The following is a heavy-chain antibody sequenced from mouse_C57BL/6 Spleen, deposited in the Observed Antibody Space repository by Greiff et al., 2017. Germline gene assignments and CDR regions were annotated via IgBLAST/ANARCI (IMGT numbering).Heavy chain of an antibody. V-gene: IGHV1-53*01. J-gene: IGHJ4*01. Sequence: VQLQQSGTELVKPGASVKLSCKASGYTFTSYWMHWVKQRPGHGLEWIGNINPSNGGTNYNEKFKSKATLTVDKSSSTAYMQLSSLTSEDSAVYDCARLTTVVADAMDYWGQGTSVTVSS. CDR1: GYTFTSYW. CDR3: ARLTTVVADAMDY. D-gene: IGHD1-1*01. CDR2: INPSNGGT.